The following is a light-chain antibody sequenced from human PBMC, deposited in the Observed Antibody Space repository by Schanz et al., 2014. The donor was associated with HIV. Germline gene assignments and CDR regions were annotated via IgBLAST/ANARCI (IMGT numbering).Light chain of an antibody. CDR2: GAS. CDR3: QYFGNSGGT. CDR1: QRLSSSY. Sequence: EIVLTQSPGSLSLSPGGRATLSCGASQRLSSSYLAWYQQKRDQPPRLVIYGASNRAAGIPDRFSGSGSGTDFTLTISRLEPEDFAVYYCQYFGNSGGTFGGGTKVEIK. V-gene: IGKV3-20*01. J-gene: IGKJ4*01.